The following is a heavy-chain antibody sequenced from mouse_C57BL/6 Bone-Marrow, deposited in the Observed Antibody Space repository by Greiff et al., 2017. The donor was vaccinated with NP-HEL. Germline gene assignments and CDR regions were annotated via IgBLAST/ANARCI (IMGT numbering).Heavy chain of an antibody. J-gene: IGHJ1*03. D-gene: IGHD2-4*01. CDR1: GYTFTSYW. V-gene: IGHV1-59*01. CDR3: ARRFYYDYDGDWYFDV. Sequence: VQLQQPGAELVRPGTSVKLSCKASGYTFTSYWMHWVKQRPGQGLEWIGVIDPSDSYTNYNQKFKGQATLTVDTSSSTAYMQLSILTSKDSAVYYCARRFYYDYDGDWYFDVWGTGTTVTVSS. CDR2: IDPSDSYT.